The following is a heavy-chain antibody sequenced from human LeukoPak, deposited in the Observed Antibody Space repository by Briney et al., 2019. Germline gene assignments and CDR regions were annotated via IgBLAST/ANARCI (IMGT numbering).Heavy chain of an antibody. V-gene: IGHV3-48*04. CDR2: ISNSSSTI. Sequence: PGRSLRLSCAASGFTFSSYSMNWVRQAPGKGLEWVSYISNSSSTIYYADSVKGRFTISRDNAKNSLYLQMNSLRAEDTAVYYCAREATDGIAVAGTESVGAFDIWGQGTMVTVSS. J-gene: IGHJ3*02. D-gene: IGHD6-19*01. CDR3: AREATDGIAVAGTESVGAFDI. CDR1: GFTFSSYS.